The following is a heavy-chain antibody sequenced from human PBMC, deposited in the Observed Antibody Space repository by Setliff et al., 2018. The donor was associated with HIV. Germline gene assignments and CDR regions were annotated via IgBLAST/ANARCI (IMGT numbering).Heavy chain of an antibody. CDR1: GYTFPTYD. CDR2: IIPIYGTP. Sequence: SVKVSCKASGYTFPTYDIHWVRQAPGQGLEWMGGIIPIYGTPIYAQKFQGRVTITADESTSTAYMELSSLRSEDTAVYYCARGDYGSGSYYPYYFYYGMDVWGQGTTVTVSS. CDR3: ARGDYGSGSYYPYYFYYGMDV. D-gene: IGHD3-10*01. V-gene: IGHV1-69*13. J-gene: IGHJ6*02.